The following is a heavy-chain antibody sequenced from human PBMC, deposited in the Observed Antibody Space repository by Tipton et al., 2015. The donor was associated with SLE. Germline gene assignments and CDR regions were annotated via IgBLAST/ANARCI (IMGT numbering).Heavy chain of an antibody. CDR2: INHSGST. V-gene: IGHV4-34*01. J-gene: IGHJ5*02. Sequence: LRLSCAVYGGSFSGYYWSWIRQPPGKGLEWIGEINHSGSTNYNPSLKSRVTISVDTSKNQFSLKVRSVTAADTAVYYCAREARGSGIWFDPWGQGTLVTVSS. CDR1: GGSFSGYY. D-gene: IGHD6-13*01. CDR3: AREARGSGIWFDP.